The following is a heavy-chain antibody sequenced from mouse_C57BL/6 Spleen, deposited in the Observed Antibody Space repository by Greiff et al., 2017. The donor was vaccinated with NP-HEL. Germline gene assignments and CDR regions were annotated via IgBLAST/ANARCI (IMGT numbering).Heavy chain of an antibody. CDR2: IYPGSGST. D-gene: IGHD1-1*01. CDR1: GYTFTSYW. CDR3: ARLTDYGSSYEGYFDV. Sequence: QVQLKQPGAELVKPGASVKMSCKASGYTFTSYWITWVKQRPGQGLEWIGDIYPGSGSTNYNEKFKSKATLTVDTSSSTAYMQLSSLTSEDSAVYYCARLTDYGSSYEGYFDVWGTGTTVTVSS. V-gene: IGHV1-55*01. J-gene: IGHJ1*03.